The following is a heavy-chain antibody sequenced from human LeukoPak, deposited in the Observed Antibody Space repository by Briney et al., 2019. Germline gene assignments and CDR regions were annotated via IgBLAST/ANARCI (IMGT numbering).Heavy chain of an antibody. CDR2: INHSGST. D-gene: IGHD4-11*01. CDR3: ARGTTVKFDY. J-gene: IGHJ4*02. V-gene: IGHV4-34*01. CDR1: GGSFSGYY. Sequence: SETLSLTCAVYGGSFSGYYWSWIRQPPGKGLEWIGEINHSGSTNYNPSLKSRVTISVDTSKNQFSLKLSSVTAADPAVYYCARGTTVKFDYWGQGTLVTVSS.